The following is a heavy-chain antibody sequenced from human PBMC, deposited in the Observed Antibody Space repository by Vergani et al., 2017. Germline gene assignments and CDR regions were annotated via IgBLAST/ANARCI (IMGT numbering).Heavy chain of an antibody. CDR1: GFTFSSYS. CDR3: AGGAAAGSPGSVRYYYGMDV. D-gene: IGHD6-13*01. CDR2: ISSSSSTI. Sequence: EVQLVESGGGLVQPGGSLRLSCAASGFTFSSYSMNWVRQAPGKGLEWVSYISSSSSTIYYADSVKGRFTISRDNAKNSLYLQMNSLRAEDTAVYYCAGGAAAGSPGSVRYYYGMDVWGQGTTVTVSS. V-gene: IGHV3-48*01. J-gene: IGHJ6*02.